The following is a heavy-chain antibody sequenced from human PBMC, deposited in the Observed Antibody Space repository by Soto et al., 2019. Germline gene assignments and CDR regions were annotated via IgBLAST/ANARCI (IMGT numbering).Heavy chain of an antibody. V-gene: IGHV4-30-2*01. D-gene: IGHD2-2*01. CDR3: AREYQFKWFDP. CDR1: GGSISSGGYS. Sequence: TLSLTCAVSGGSISSGGYSWSWIRQPPGKGLEWIGYIYHSGSTHYNPSLKSRVTISVDRSKNQFSLKLSSVAAADTAVYYCAREYQFKWFDPWGQGTLVTVSS. J-gene: IGHJ5*02. CDR2: IYHSGST.